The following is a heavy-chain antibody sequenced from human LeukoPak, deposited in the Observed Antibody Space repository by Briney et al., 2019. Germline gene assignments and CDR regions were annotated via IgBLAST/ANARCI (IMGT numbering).Heavy chain of an antibody. D-gene: IGHD2-2*01. J-gene: IGHJ4*02. Sequence: SETLSLTCTVSGGSISSYYWGWIRQPPGKGLEWIGSIYNSGSTYYNPSLKSRVTISVGTSKNQFSLKLSSVTAADTAVYYCASDCSSTSCYGSDYWGQGTLVTVSS. CDR3: ASDCSSTSCYGSDY. CDR1: GGSISSYY. V-gene: IGHV4-39*01. CDR2: IYNSGST.